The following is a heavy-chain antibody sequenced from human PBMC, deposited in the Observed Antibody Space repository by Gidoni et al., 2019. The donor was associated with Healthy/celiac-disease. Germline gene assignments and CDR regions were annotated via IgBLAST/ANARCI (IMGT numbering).Heavy chain of an antibody. D-gene: IGHD6-19*01. Sequence: EVQLVESGGGLVKPGGSLSLSCAASAFTFRTYTMNWVRQAPGKGLEWVSSISSSSSYIYYADSVKGRFTISRDNAKNSLYLQMNSLRAEDTAVYYCARVGSGWYRGYYYYGMDVWGQGTTVTVSS. J-gene: IGHJ6*02. CDR2: ISSSSSYI. CDR3: ARVGSGWYRGYYYYGMDV. V-gene: IGHV3-21*01. CDR1: AFTFRTYT.